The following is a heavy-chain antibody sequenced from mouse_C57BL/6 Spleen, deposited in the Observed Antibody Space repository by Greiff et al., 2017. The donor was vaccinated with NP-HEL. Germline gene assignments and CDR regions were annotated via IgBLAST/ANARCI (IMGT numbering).Heavy chain of an antibody. V-gene: IGHV1-19*01. CDR2: INPYNGGT. J-gene: IGHJ4*01. CDR3: AYDYAGYYAMDY. CDR1: GYTFTDYY. D-gene: IGHD2-4*01. Sequence: EVQGVESGPVLVKPGASVKMSCKASGYTFTDYYMNWVKQSHGKSLEWIGVINPYNGGTSYNQKFKGKATLTVDKSSSTAYMELNSLTSEDSAVYYCAYDYAGYYAMDYWGQGTSVTVSS.